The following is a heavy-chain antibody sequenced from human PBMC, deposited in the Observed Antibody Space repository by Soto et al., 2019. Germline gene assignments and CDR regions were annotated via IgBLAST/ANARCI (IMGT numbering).Heavy chain of an antibody. V-gene: IGHV4-59*13. Sequence: QVQLQESGPGLVKPSETLSLTCTVFGGSISGYYWSWIRQPPGKGLGWIGYVYYSGSTNYNPSPKSRVTISGDASKNQFSLKLSSVTAADTAVYYCARAVNCDFWSGYSDWFDPWGQGTLVTVSS. D-gene: IGHD3-3*01. CDR1: GGSISGYY. J-gene: IGHJ5*02. CDR2: VYYSGST. CDR3: ARAVNCDFWSGYSDWFDP.